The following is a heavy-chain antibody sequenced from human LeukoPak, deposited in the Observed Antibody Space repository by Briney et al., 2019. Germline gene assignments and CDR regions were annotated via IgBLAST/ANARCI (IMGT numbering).Heavy chain of an antibody. CDR3: ARGSGQWGFDS. Sequence: SETLSLTCTVSGGSISSHYWSWIRQPPGKTLEWIGYIYYSGSTNYNPSLRSRVTISVDSSKDQFSLKLSSVTAADTAVYYCARGSGQWGFDSWGQGTLVTVSS. V-gene: IGHV4-59*11. CDR1: GGSISSHY. D-gene: IGHD3-10*01. J-gene: IGHJ4*02. CDR2: IYYSGST.